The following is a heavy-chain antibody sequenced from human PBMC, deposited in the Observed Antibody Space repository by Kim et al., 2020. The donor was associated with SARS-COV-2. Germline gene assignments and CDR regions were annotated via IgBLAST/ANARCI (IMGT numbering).Heavy chain of an antibody. D-gene: IGHD2-2*02. Sequence: GGSLRLSCAASGFTFSSYEMNWVRQAPGKGLEWVSYISSSGSTIYYADSVKGRFTISRDNAKNSLYLQINSLRAEDTAVYYCARDHGYCSSTSCYTTIFDYWGQGTLVTVSS. CDR1: GFTFSSYE. V-gene: IGHV3-48*03. CDR3: ARDHGYCSSTSCYTTIFDY. J-gene: IGHJ4*02. CDR2: ISSSGSTI.